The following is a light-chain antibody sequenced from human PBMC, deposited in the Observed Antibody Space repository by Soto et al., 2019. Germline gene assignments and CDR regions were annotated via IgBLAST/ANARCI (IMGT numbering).Light chain of an antibody. CDR3: QKYSGVPV. CDR2: AAS. J-gene: IGKJ3*01. CDR1: QGIRNF. Sequence: DIQMTQSPTSLSASVGDRVTITCRASQGIRNFVAWYQQKPGKPPKLLIYAASTLQSGVPSRFSGSGSGTDFTLTINSLQPEDVATYSCQKYSGVPVFGPGTKVEI. V-gene: IGKV1-27*01.